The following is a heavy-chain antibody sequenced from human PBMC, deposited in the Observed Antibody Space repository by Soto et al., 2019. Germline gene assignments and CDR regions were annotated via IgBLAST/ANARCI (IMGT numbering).Heavy chain of an antibody. J-gene: IGHJ3*02. CDR3: ARGDYYDSSGPFSDAFDI. D-gene: IGHD3-22*01. CDR2: IKPDGSQK. Sequence: QLVESGGGLVQPGGSLRLSCAASGFTFSSYWMSWVRQAPGKGLEWXANIKPDGSQKWYVDSVKGRFTISRDNAKXXXXXXXNSLXXXXXXXXXXARGDYYDSSGPFSDAFDIWGQGTMVTVSS. CDR1: GFTFSSYW. V-gene: IGHV3-7*02.